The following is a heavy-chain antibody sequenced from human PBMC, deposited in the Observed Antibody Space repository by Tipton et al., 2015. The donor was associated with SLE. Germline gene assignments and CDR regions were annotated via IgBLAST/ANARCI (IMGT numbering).Heavy chain of an antibody. CDR1: GFSISDYY. Sequence: GSLRLSCAASGFSISDYYMYWIRQAPGKGLEWVSYISSNGKTIYYGDSVQGRFTISRDNAKNSLFLQMNSLRAGDTAVYYCARDRGPEGSGWYFDLWGRGTLVTVSS. J-gene: IGHJ2*01. CDR3: ARDRGPEGSGWYFDL. V-gene: IGHV3-11*04. D-gene: IGHD3-10*01. CDR2: ISSNGKTI.